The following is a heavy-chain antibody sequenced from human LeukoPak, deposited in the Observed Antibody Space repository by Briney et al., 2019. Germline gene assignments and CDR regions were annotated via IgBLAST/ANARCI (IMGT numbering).Heavy chain of an antibody. J-gene: IGHJ4*02. CDR2: IYPGDSDI. Sequence: GESLKISCKGSGYSFINYWIGWVRQMPGKGLEWMGIIYPGDSDIRYSPSFQGQVTISADKSISTAYLQWSSLKASDTAVYYCARLYGSGSYYFDYWGQGTLVTVSS. CDR3: ARLYGSGSYYFDY. D-gene: IGHD3-10*01. V-gene: IGHV5-51*01. CDR1: GYSFINYW.